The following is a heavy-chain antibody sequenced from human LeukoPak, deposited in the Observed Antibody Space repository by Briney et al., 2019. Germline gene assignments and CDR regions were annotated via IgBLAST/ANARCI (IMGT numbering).Heavy chain of an antibody. Sequence: GGSLRLSCAASGFTFSAFAMIWVRQPPGKGLEWVSSIFPSGGEIHYADSVRGRFTISRDNSKSTLSLQMNSLRAEDTAIYYCATYRQVLLPFESWGQGTLVTVSS. CDR1: GFTFSAFA. J-gene: IGHJ4*02. CDR2: IFPSGGEI. V-gene: IGHV3-23*01. CDR3: ATYRQVLLPFES. D-gene: IGHD2-8*02.